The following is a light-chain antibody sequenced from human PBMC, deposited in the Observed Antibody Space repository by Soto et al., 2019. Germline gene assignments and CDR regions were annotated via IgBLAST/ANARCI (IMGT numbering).Light chain of an antibody. J-gene: IGKJ3*01. CDR3: QQYGSSPPLFT. Sequence: EIVLTQSTGTLSLSPGERATLSCRASQSVSSSYLAWYQQKPGQAPRLLIYGASSRATGIPDRFSGSGSGTDFTLTISRLEPEDVAVYYCQQYGSSPPLFTFGPGTKVDIK. V-gene: IGKV3-20*01. CDR2: GAS. CDR1: QSVSSSY.